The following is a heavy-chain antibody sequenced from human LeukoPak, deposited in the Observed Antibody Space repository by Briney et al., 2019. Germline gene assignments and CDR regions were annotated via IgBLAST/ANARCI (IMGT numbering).Heavy chain of an antibody. Sequence: SETLSLTCTVSGGSISSYYWSWIRQPPGQGLEWIGEIDHSGSTNYNPSLKSRVTISVDTSKNQFSLKLTSVTAADTAVYYCASPVHYDFWSGYFRPSDAFDIWGQGTVVTVSS. CDR2: IDHSGST. V-gene: IGHV4-34*01. J-gene: IGHJ3*02. CDR3: ASPVHYDFWSGYFRPSDAFDI. CDR1: GGSISSYY. D-gene: IGHD3-3*01.